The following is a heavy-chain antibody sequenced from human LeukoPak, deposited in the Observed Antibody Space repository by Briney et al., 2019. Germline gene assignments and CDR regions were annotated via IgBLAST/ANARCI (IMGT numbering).Heavy chain of an antibody. CDR2: ISYDGSNK. CDR3: AKDRLYNWNFFDY. Sequence: GRSLRLSCAASGFTFSSYGMHWVRQAPGKGLEWVAVISYDGSNKYYADSVKGRFTISRDNSKNTLYLQMNSLRAEDTAVYYCAKDRLYNWNFFDYWGQGTLVTVSS. V-gene: IGHV3-30*18. CDR1: GFTFSSYG. D-gene: IGHD1-20*01. J-gene: IGHJ4*02.